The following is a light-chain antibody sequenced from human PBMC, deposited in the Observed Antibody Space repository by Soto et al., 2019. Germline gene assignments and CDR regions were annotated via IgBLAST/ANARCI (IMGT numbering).Light chain of an antibody. V-gene: IGLV1-40*01. CDR2: GNN. CDR3: QSYDSSLSAHV. CDR1: SSNIGAGYD. J-gene: IGLJ1*01. Sequence: QSALTQPPSVSGAPGQRVTISCTGSSSNIGAGYDVHWYQQLPGTAPKLLIYGNNNRPSGVPDRFSGSKSDTSASLAITELQAEDEADYCCQSYDSSLSAHVFGPGTKGTAL.